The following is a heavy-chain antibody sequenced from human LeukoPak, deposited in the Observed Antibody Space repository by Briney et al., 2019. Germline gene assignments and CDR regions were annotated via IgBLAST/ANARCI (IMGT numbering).Heavy chain of an antibody. D-gene: IGHD5-18*01. Sequence: SETLSLTCTVSGGSISSSAYWDWIRQPPGKGLEWIGSIYYSKNTYYNPSLKSRVTISADTSKNQFSLTLGSVSATDTAVYYCVSPRGFSYGYFDYWGQGTLVTVSS. J-gene: IGHJ4*02. CDR2: IYYSKNT. CDR1: GGSISSSAY. V-gene: IGHV4-39*01. CDR3: VSPRGFSYGYFDY.